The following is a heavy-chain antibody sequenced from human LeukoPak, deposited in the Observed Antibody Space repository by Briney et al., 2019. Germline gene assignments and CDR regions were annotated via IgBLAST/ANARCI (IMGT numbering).Heavy chain of an antibody. CDR1: GFTFSTNA. V-gene: IGHV3-23*01. CDR2: ISGSGAST. CDR3: ARDYYRVTIFGVVITRYYYYGMDV. D-gene: IGHD3-3*01. Sequence: GGSLRLSCLTSGFTFSTNAMSWVRQAPGKGLEWISGISGSGASTYYADSVKGRFTISRDNSKNTLYLQMNSLRAEDTAVYYCARDYYRVTIFGVVITRYYYYGMDVWGQGTTVTVSS. J-gene: IGHJ6*02.